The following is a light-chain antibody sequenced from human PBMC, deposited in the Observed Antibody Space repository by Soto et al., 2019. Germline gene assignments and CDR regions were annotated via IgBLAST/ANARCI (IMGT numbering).Light chain of an antibody. CDR3: QSYDSSMTGYV. CDR2: GNN. V-gene: IGLV1-40*01. Sequence: SLLTEASSLSWATGQTVFISCSGSSSNLGAPYDVNWFRQLPGTVPRLLIYGNNNRPSGAPDRCSCSKSGTAASLAITGLQAEDEADYYCQSYDSSMTGYVFGTGTKVTVL. CDR1: SSNLGAPYD. J-gene: IGLJ1*01.